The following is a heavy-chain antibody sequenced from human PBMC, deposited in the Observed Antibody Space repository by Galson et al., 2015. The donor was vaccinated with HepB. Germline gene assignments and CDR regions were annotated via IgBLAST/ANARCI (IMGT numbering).Heavy chain of an antibody. CDR3: AKARVRDVRWSYDY. Sequence: SLRLSCAASGFTFGNYAMSWFRQAPGTGLEWVSAIFHDGANTFYADSVKGRFTIYRDNAKNTLYLQMNGLRAEDTAIYYCAKARVRDVRWSYDYWGQGTLVTVSS. J-gene: IGHJ4*02. D-gene: IGHD2-15*01. CDR2: IFHDGANT. CDR1: GFTFGNYA. V-gene: IGHV3-23*01.